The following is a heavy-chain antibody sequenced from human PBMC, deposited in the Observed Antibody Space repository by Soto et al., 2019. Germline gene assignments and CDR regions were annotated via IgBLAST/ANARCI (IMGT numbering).Heavy chain of an antibody. J-gene: IGHJ6*02. CDR1: GGSISSGGYY. V-gene: IGHV4-31*03. D-gene: IGHD3-10*01. CDR3: ARDDGSGSYYNGGYYYGMDV. CDR2: IYYSGST. Sequence: QVQLQESGPGLVKPSQTLSLTCTVSGGSISSGGYYWSWIRQHPGKGLEWIGYIYYSGSTYYNPSLKSRVTISVATAKSQSSLKLSSVTAADTAVYYCARDDGSGSYYNGGYYYGMDVWGQGTTVTVSS.